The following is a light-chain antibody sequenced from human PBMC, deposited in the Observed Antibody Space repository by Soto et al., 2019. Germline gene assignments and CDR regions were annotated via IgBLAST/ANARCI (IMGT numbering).Light chain of an antibody. CDR2: GAS. Sequence: EIVMTQSPATLSVSPGESATLSCRASQSVSNNLTWYQQKPGQPPRLLIYGASTRAAGVPGRFSGSGSGTEFTLTISSLQSEDFAVYYCQQYNNWPRTFGQGTKVDIK. V-gene: IGKV3-15*01. CDR3: QQYNNWPRT. CDR1: QSVSNN. J-gene: IGKJ1*01.